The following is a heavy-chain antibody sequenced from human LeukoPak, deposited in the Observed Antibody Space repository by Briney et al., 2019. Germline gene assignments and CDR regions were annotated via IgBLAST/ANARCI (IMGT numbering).Heavy chain of an antibody. V-gene: IGHV3-7*01. Sequence: GGSLRLSCAASGCTFSSYWMSWVRQAPGKGLEWVANIKQDGSEKYYVDSVKGRFTISRENAKNSLYLQMNSLSTEDTAVYYCARGWQLWFGYFDYWGQGTLVTVSS. CDR2: IKQDGSEK. D-gene: IGHD5-18*01. CDR3: ARGWQLWFGYFDY. J-gene: IGHJ4*02. CDR1: GCTFSSYW.